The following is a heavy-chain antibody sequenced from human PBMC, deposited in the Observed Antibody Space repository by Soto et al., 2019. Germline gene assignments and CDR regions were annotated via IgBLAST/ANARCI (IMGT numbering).Heavy chain of an antibody. V-gene: IGHV3-30*18. CDR3: AKRFSSGWIDAFDI. D-gene: IGHD6-19*01. Sequence: LRLSCAASGFTFSSYGMHWVRQAPGKGLEWVAVISYDGSNKYYADSVKGRFTISRDNSKNTLYLQMNSLRAEDTAVYYCAKRFSSGWIDAFDIWGQGTMVTVSS. CDR2: ISYDGSNK. CDR1: GFTFSSYG. J-gene: IGHJ3*02.